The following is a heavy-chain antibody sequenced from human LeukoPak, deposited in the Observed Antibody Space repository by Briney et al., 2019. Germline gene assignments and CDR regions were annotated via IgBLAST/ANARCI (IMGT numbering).Heavy chain of an antibody. CDR3: AKVGVSSGSGSQYYYYYGMDV. CDR1: GFTFSSYG. J-gene: IGHJ6*02. Sequence: GGSLRLSCAASGFTFSSYGMHWVRQAPGNGLEWVAVISYDGSNKYYADSVKGRFTISRDNSKNTLYLQMNSLRAEDTAVYYCAKVGVSSGSGSQYYYYYGMDVWGQGTTVTVSS. D-gene: IGHD3-10*01. V-gene: IGHV3-30*18. CDR2: ISYDGSNK.